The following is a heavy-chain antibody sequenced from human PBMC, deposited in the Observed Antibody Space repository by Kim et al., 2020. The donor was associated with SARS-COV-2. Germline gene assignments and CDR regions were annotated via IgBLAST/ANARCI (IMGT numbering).Heavy chain of an antibody. CDR1: GFTVSSNY. CDR2: IYSGGST. Sequence: GGSLRLSCAASGFTVSSNYMSWVRQAPGKGLEWVSVIYSGGSTYYADSVKGRFTISRDNSKNTLYLQMNSLRAEDTAVYYCAREQRVYYVSSGYYRPQARFRYFDYWGQGTLVTVSS. V-gene: IGHV3-53*01. J-gene: IGHJ4*02. CDR3: AREQRVYYVSSGYYRPQARFRYFDY. D-gene: IGHD3-22*01.